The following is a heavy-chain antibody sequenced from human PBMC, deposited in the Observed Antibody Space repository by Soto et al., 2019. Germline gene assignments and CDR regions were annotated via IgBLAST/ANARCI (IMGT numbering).Heavy chain of an antibody. J-gene: IGHJ4*02. D-gene: IGHD6-13*01. CDR1: GFTFTDYA. CDR2: ISGIGGST. Sequence: GGSLRLSCAASGFTFTDYALSWVRQAPGKGLGWVATISGIGGSTYLADSVKGRLSISRDNSKNTVSLLMNSLRAEDTAVYFCARGSSGYISSWYYFDYWGRGTLVTVSS. V-gene: IGHV3-23*01. CDR3: ARGSSGYISSWYYFDY.